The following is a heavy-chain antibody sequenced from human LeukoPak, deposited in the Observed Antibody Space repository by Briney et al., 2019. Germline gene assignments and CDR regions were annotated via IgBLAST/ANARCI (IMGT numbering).Heavy chain of an antibody. J-gene: IGHJ4*02. CDR1: GFTFSSYG. CDR2: ISSSGNNI. CDR3: ARAGSYFDY. Sequence: PGGSLRLSCAASGFTFSSYGMNWVRQAPGKGLEWVSYISSSGNNIYYADSVKGRFTISRDNAKNSLYLQMNSLRAEDSGLYYCARAGSYFDYWGQGTLVTVSS. V-gene: IGHV3-48*03. D-gene: IGHD1-26*01.